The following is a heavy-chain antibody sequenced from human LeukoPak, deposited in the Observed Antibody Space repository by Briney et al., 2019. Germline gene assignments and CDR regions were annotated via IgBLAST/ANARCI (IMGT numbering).Heavy chain of an antibody. D-gene: IGHD3-22*01. J-gene: IGHJ6*03. V-gene: IGHV3-21*01. CDR2: ISRSSSYM. CDR3: ARVLDYYVSSGYRSGYYYYYMDV. Sequence: GGSLRLSCAASGFTFSGYSMNWVRQAPGKGLEWVSFISRSSSYMYYADSVRGRFTITRDNAKNSLYLQMNSLRAEDTALYYCARVLDYYVSSGYRSGYYYYYMDVWGKGTTVTVSS. CDR1: GFTFSGYS.